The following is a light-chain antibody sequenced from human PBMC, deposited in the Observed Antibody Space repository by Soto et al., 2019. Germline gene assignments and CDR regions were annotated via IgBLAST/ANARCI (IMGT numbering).Light chain of an antibody. Sequence: EIVMTQSPATLSVSPGERATLSCRASQTVNSNNLAWYQQKPGQAPRLLIYDASTRASGIPARFSGSGSGTEFTLTISSLQSEDFAIYFCQQYDNWPPYTFGQGTKVEI. J-gene: IGKJ2*01. V-gene: IGKV3-15*01. CDR3: QQYDNWPPYT. CDR2: DAS. CDR1: QTVNSNN.